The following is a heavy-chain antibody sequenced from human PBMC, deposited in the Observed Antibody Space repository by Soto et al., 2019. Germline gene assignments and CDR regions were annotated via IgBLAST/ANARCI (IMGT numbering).Heavy chain of an antibody. V-gene: IGHV3-72*01. D-gene: IGHD1-26*01. Sequence: EVQLVESGGGLVQPGGSLRLSCVVSGFTLSDHYIDWVRQAPGKGLGWVGRTKNKAQRYTTEYAASVKGRFTISRDDSENSVYLQMNSLKTEDTAVYYCVRWDSGNPENWGQGTLVTVSS. J-gene: IGHJ4*02. CDR2: TKNKAQRYTT. CDR3: VRWDSGNPEN. CDR1: GFTLSDHY.